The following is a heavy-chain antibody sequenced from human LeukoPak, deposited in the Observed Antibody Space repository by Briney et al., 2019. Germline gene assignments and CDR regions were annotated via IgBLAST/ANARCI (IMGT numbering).Heavy chain of an antibody. D-gene: IGHD4-23*01. CDR1: GYGFTSYW. V-gene: IGHV5-51*01. CDR3: ARQVAYGGNSFWD. J-gene: IGHJ4*02. Sequence: GASLQISFKGSGYGFTSYWIGWGRRKPGKGLEWMGIIYPGDSDTRYSPSFQGQVTISADKSISTAYLQWSSLKASDTAMYYCARQVAYGGNSFWDWGQGTLVTVSS. CDR2: IYPGDSDT.